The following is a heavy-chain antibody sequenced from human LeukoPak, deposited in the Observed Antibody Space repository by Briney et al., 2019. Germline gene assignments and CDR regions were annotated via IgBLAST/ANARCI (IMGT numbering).Heavy chain of an antibody. CDR3: ARHEVVPSKRPFDY. CDR1: GFTFSDYF. Sequence: GGSLRLSCAASGFTFSDYFMSWTRQAPGKGLEWVSYIGRSDTTIFYADSVKGRFTISRDSAKNSLYLQMNSLRAEDTAVYYCARHEVVPSKRPFDYWGQGTLVTVSS. CDR2: IGRSDTTI. D-gene: IGHD2-2*01. J-gene: IGHJ4*02. V-gene: IGHV3-11*01.